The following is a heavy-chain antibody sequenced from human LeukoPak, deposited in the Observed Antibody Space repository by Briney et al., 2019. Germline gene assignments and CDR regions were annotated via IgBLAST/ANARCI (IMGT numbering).Heavy chain of an antibody. Sequence: SETLSLTCAVYGGSFSGYYWSWIRQPAGKGLEWIGRIYTSGSTNYNPSLKSRVTISVDTSKNQFSLKLSSVTAADTAVYYCARSDVLRYFDWLSEGVAGRLGAFDIWGQGTMVTVSS. CDR3: ARSDVLRYFDWLSEGVAGRLGAFDI. V-gene: IGHV4-59*10. D-gene: IGHD3-9*01. CDR2: IYTSGST. J-gene: IGHJ3*02. CDR1: GGSFSGYY.